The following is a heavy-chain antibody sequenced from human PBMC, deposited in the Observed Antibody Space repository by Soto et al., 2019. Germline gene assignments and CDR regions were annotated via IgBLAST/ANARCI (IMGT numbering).Heavy chain of an antibody. CDR2: ISAYNGNT. D-gene: IGHD6-19*01. V-gene: IGHV1-18*01. CDR1: GYTFTSYG. Sequence: GASVKVSCKASGYTFTSYGISWVRQAPGQGLEWMGWISAYNGNTNYAQKLQGRVTMTTDTSTSTAYMELRSLRSDDTAVYYCARDSPTPDSSGPFGVFDIWGQGTMVTVSS. J-gene: IGHJ3*02. CDR3: ARDSPTPDSSGPFGVFDI.